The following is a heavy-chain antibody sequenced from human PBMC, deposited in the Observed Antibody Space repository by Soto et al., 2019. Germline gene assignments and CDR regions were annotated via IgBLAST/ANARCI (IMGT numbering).Heavy chain of an antibody. Sequence: QVQLVQSGVEVKKPGASVKVSCKASGYTFTTYGISWVRQAPGQGLEWMGWISPYDGDTNYADTLQGRVTLTTDTSXTXAXXELRSLRSDDTAMYYCARDHGGSYQADSFDPWGQGTLVIVSS. J-gene: IGHJ5*02. CDR1: GYTFTTYG. CDR3: ARDHGGSYQADSFDP. CDR2: ISPYDGDT. V-gene: IGHV1-18*01. D-gene: IGHD1-26*01.